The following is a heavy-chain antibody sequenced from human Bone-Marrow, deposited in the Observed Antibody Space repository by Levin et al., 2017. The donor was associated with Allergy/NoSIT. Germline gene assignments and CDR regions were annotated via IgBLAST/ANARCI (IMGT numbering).Heavy chain of an antibody. CDR1: GFSFSTYA. J-gene: IGHJ4*02. V-gene: IGHV3-23*01. Sequence: GESLKISCAASGFSFSTYAMTWVRQAPGQGLEWVSGVSGNGANTYYADSVKGRFTISRDNFKNTLFLQMNSLRAEDTAVYYCAKGQRGDGSCYSPFDCWGQGTLVTVSS. D-gene: IGHD2-15*01. CDR2: VSGNGANT. CDR3: AKGQRGDGSCYSPFDC.